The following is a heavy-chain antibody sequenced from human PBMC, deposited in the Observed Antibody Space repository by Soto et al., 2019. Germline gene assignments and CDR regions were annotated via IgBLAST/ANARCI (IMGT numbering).Heavy chain of an antibody. CDR3: ARGGRSYYDFWSGYYGFDY. CDR2: INPSGGST. J-gene: IGHJ4*02. D-gene: IGHD3-3*01. V-gene: IGHV1-46*01. CDR1: GYTFTRYY. Sequence: GASVKVSCKASGYTFTRYYMHWVRQAPGQGLEWMGIINPSGGSTSYAQKFQGRVTMTRDTSTSTVYMELSSLRSEDTAVYYCARGGRSYYDFWSGYYGFDYWGQGTLVTVSS.